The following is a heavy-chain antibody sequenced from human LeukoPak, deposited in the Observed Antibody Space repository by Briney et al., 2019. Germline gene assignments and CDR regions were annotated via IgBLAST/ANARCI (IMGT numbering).Heavy chain of an antibody. J-gene: IGHJ6*02. D-gene: IGHD2-15*01. CDR1: GFTFRSHG. CDR2: IRYDGSNK. V-gene: IGHV3-30*02. Sequence: GGSLRLSCAASGFTFRSHGMHWVRQAPGKGLEGVAIIRYDGSNKYYADSVKGRFTISRDNSKNTLYLQMNSLRAEDTAVYYCAKDYDDIVVVVAGYYYYYGMDVWGQGTTVTVSS. CDR3: AKDYDDIVVVVAGYYYYYGMDV.